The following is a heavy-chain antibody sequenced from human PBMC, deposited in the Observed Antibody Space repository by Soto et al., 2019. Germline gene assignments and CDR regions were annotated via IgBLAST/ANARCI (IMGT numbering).Heavy chain of an antibody. CDR2: IYYRGST. CDR3: ARANCVRCAFDL. V-gene: IGHV4-61*08. Sequence: QVQLQESGPRLAKPSESRSLTCSVSGASLTRGVSYWSWVRQPPGRQLEWIGSIYYRGSTNYNPSPTGRVTISEDTYTNQVSVTVKSVTAADTAVYFCARANCVRCAFDLWGKGTLVTVSS. CDR1: GASLTRGVSY. D-gene: IGHD1-1*01. J-gene: IGHJ4*02.